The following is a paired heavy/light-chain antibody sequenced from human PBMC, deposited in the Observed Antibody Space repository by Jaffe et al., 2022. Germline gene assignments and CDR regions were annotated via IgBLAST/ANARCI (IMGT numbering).Light chain of an antibody. Sequence: DIVMTQSPDSLAVSLGERATINCKSSQSVLLSSNNKNYLAWYQQKPGQPPKLLIYWASTRESGVPDRFSGSGSGTDFTLTISSLQAEDVAVYYCQQYYSSPPEYTFGQGTKLEIK. J-gene: IGKJ2*01. CDR3: QQYYSSPPEYT. V-gene: IGKV4-1*01. CDR2: WAS. CDR1: QSVLLSSNNKNY.
Heavy chain of an antibody. CDR3: ARCTSSWYGGFDQ. CDR1: GFTFYTYN. CDR2: ISSSSSYI. Sequence: EVQLVESGGGLVKPGGSLRLSCAASGFTFYTYNMNWVRQAPGKGLEWVASISSSSSYIYYADSVKGRFTMSRDNDKNLLYLQMNSLRAEDTAVYYCARCTSSWYGGFDQWGQGTLVTVSS. D-gene: IGHD6-19*01. J-gene: IGHJ4*02. V-gene: IGHV3-21*04.